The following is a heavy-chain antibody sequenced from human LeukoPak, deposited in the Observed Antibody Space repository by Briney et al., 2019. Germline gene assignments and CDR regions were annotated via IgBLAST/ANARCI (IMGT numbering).Heavy chain of an antibody. V-gene: IGHV1-3*03. CDR1: GYTFTSYA. J-gene: IGHJ5*02. CDR2: INAGNGNT. D-gene: IGHD3-10*01. Sequence: ASVKVSCKASGYTFTSYAMHWVRQAPGQRLEWMGRINAGNGNTKYSQEFQGRVTITRDTSASTAYMELSSLRSEDMAVYYCARESSGSGFGFDPWGQGTLVTVSS. CDR3: ARESSGSGFGFDP.